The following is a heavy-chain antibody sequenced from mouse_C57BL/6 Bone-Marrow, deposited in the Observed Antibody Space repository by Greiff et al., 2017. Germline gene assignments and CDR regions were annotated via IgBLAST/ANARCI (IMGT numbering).Heavy chain of an antibody. V-gene: IGHV1-64*01. CDR1: GYTFTSYW. CDR2: IHPNSGST. D-gene: IGHD1-1*01. J-gene: IGHJ4*01. Sequence: QVQLQQPGAELVKPGASVKLSCKASGYTFTSYWMHWVKQRPGQGLEWIGMIHPNSGSTNYNEKFKSKATLPVDKSSSTAYMQLSSLTSEDSAVYYCARGNYYGGSCVDAMDYWGQGTSVTVSS. CDR3: ARGNYYGGSCVDAMDY.